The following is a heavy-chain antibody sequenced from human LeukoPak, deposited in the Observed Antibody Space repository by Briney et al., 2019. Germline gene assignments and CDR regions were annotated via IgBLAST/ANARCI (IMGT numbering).Heavy chain of an antibody. J-gene: IGHJ4*02. V-gene: IGHV3-7*01. CDR3: ARDRSTVAGIDY. CDR1: GFTFSTYW. Sequence: GGSLRLSCAASGFTFSTYWMAWVRQAPGQGLEWVATIKPDGGDKYYVDSVKGRFTISRDNARNSLFLQMNSLRAEDTAVYYCARDRSTVAGIDYWGRGTLVTVSS. D-gene: IGHD6-19*01. CDR2: IKPDGGDK.